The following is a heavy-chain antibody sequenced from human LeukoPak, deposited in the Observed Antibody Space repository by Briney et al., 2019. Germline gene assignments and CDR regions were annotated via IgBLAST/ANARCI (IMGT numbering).Heavy chain of an antibody. V-gene: IGHV3-30*02. CDR2: IGYDGDNK. CDR3: AKDPSTLYSSGLDF. J-gene: IGHJ4*02. CDR1: GFTFRNYA. Sequence: GGSLRLSCAASGFTFRNYAVHWVRQAPGKGLEWVAIIGYDGDNKYYADSVKGRFTISRDNSKNTLSLQMNSLRGEDTAVYYCAKDPSTLYSSGLDFWGQGTLVTVSS. D-gene: IGHD6-19*01.